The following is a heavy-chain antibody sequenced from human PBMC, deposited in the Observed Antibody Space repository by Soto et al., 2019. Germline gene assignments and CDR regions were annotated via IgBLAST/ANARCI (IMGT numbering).Heavy chain of an antibody. D-gene: IGHD5-12*01. J-gene: IGHJ4*02. CDR2: IGPESGAS. V-gene: IGHV1-2*02. CDR1: GYTFTGHY. CDR3: GRGRSGQIVVFY. Sequence: ASVKVSCKASGYTFTGHYIHWVRQAPEQGPEWMGEIGPESGASRYAQKFQGRVTMTMDMSITTVYMELSNLSPDDTAVYYCGRGRSGQIVVFYWGQGTPVTVSS.